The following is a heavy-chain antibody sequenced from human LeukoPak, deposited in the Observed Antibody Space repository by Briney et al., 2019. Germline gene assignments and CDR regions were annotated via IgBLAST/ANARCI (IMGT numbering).Heavy chain of an antibody. Sequence: PSETLSLTCTVSGGSISSYYWSWIRQPPGKGLEWIGYIYYSGSTNYNPSLKSRVTISVDTSKNQFSLKLSSVTAADTAVYYCARGSIYYYGSAIFDYWGQGTLDTVSS. CDR2: IYYSGST. D-gene: IGHD3-10*01. V-gene: IGHV4-59*01. CDR3: ARGSIYYYGSAIFDY. J-gene: IGHJ4*02. CDR1: GGSISSYY.